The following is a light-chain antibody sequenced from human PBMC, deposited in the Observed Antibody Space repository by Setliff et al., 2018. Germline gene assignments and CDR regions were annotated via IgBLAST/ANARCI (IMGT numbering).Light chain of an antibody. V-gene: IGLV1-40*01. J-gene: IGLJ3*02. Sequence: QSVLTQPPSVSGAPGQRVTISCTGSYSNIGAGNDVHWYQHLPGTAPKLLIYGDANRPSGVPDRFSGSKSGASASLAITGLQPEDEADYYCVSFDNSLRGWLFGGGTKVTVL. CDR1: YSNIGAGND. CDR2: GDA. CDR3: VSFDNSLRGWL.